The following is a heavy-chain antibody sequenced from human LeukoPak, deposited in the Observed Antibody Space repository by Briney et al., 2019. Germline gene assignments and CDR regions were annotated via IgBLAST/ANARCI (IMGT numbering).Heavy chain of an antibody. D-gene: IGHD3-10*01. Sequence: SVTVSCKASGYTLTSYGISWVRPAPGQGLEWMGWISAYNGNTHYAQKLQGRVTMTTDTSKSTVYMELRSLRSDDTAVYYCARIGRLWFGELFLDYWGKGTLVSVSS. J-gene: IGHJ4*02. V-gene: IGHV1-18*01. CDR2: ISAYNGNT. CDR1: GYTLTSYG. CDR3: ARIGRLWFGELFLDY.